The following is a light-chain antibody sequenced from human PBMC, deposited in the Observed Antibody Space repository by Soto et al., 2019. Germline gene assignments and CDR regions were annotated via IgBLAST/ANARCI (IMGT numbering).Light chain of an antibody. CDR2: WAS. Sequence: DIVMTQSPDSLAVSLGERATINCKSSQSVLYSSNNKNYLAWYQQKPGQPPKLLIYWASTRESGVPDRFSGGGSGTDFNLTISSLQAEDVAVYYCQQYYSTPLTFGGGTKVEIK. J-gene: IGKJ4*01. CDR1: QSVLYSSNNKNY. V-gene: IGKV4-1*01. CDR3: QQYYSTPLT.